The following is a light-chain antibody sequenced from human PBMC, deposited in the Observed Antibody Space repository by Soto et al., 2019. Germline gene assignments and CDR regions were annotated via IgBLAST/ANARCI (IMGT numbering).Light chain of an antibody. J-gene: IGKJ1*01. CDR3: QQSYSTPWT. Sequence: DIQMTQSPSSLSASVGDRVTITCRASQSISSYLNWYQQKPGKAPKLLIYAASSLQSGVPSRFSGSGSGIDFTLTISSLQPEDFATYSCQQSYSTPWTFGQGTKVEIK. CDR1: QSISSY. CDR2: AAS. V-gene: IGKV1-39*01.